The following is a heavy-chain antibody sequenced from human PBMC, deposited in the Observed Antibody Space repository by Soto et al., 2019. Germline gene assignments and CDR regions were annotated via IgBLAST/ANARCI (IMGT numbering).Heavy chain of an antibody. CDR2: IYHRGTT. CDR3: AKSITFDWLFFDY. CDR1: GGSISRTNW. Sequence: SETLSLTCAVSGGSISRTNWWSWVRQPPGKGLEWIGEIYHRGTTNYNPSLKSRVTMSVDKSKNQFSLKLSSVTAADTAVYYCAKSITFDWLFFDYWGRGTLVTVSS. V-gene: IGHV4-4*02. D-gene: IGHD3-9*01. J-gene: IGHJ4*02.